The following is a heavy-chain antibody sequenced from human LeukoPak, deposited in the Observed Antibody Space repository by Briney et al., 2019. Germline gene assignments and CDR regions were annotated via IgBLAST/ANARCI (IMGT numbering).Heavy chain of an antibody. J-gene: IGHJ4*02. CDR3: AHSCGGGNSAYFDY. Sequence: RKSGPTLVNPTQTLTPTCTFSGFSLSTSGVGVGWIRQPPGKALEWLAVIYWDDDERYSPSLKSRLTITKDTSKNQVVLTMTNMDPVDTATYYCAHSCGGGNSAYFDYWGQGTPVTVSS. D-gene: IGHD4-23*01. CDR1: GFSLSTSGVG. CDR2: IYWDDDE. V-gene: IGHV2-5*02.